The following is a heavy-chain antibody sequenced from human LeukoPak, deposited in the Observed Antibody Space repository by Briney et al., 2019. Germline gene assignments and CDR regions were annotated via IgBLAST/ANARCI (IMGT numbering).Heavy chain of an antibody. D-gene: IGHD1-26*01. V-gene: IGHV1-18*01. CDR1: LYTFTSSY. Sequence: ASVKVSCKASLYTFTSSYINWVRQAPGQGLEWMGWVSAYNGKTSYVQNFQGRVTMTTDSSTNTAYMDLTSLTSDDTAVYYCARGGTYYPCIDYWGQGTLVTVSS. CDR3: ARGGTYYPCIDY. J-gene: IGHJ4*02. CDR2: VSAYNGKT.